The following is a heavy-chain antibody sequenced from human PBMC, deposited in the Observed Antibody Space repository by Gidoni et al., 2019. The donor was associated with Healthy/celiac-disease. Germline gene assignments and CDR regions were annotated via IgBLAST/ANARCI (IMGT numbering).Heavy chain of an antibody. CDR3: ARDRGLLRFLEGSLGY. CDR2: IWYDGSNK. J-gene: IGHJ4*02. CDR1: GFPFSSYG. D-gene: IGHD3-3*01. Sequence: QVQLVESGGGVVQPGRSLRLSCAASGFPFSSYGMHWVRQAPGKGLEWVAVIWYDGSNKYYADSVKGRFTISRDNSKNTLYLQMNSLRAEDTAVYYCARDRGLLRFLEGSLGYWGQGTLVTVSS. V-gene: IGHV3-33*01.